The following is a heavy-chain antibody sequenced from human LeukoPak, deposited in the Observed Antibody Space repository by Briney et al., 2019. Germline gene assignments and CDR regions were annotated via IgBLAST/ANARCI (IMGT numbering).Heavy chain of an antibody. CDR2: INTDGSST. D-gene: IGHD4-11*01. CDR1: GFTFSSYW. V-gene: IGHV3-74*01. J-gene: IGHJ6*03. CDR3: ARDRVTTDYYYYYMDV. Sequence: GGSLRLSCAASGFTFSSYWMHWVRQAPGKGLVWVSRINTDGSSTSYADSVKGRFTISRDNAKNTLYLQMNSLRAEDTAVYYCARDRVTTDYYYYYMDVWGKGTTVTVSS.